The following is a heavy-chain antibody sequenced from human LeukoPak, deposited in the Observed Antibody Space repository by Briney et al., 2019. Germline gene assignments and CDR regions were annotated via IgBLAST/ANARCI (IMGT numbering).Heavy chain of an antibody. CDR3: AKDRLSNGDPAGY. CDR1: GFTFNNYA. V-gene: IGHV3-23*01. Sequence: PGGSLRLPCAASGFTFNNYAMSWVRQAPGKGLEWVSSISANGGSTYYADSVKGRFTISRDNSKNTLYLQLNSLRAEDTAIYYCAKDRLSNGDPAGYWGQGTLVTVSS. J-gene: IGHJ4*02. D-gene: IGHD4-17*01. CDR2: ISANGGST.